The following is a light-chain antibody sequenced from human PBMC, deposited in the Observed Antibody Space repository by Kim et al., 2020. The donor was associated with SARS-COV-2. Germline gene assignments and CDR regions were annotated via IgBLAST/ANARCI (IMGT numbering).Light chain of an antibody. CDR3: ATWDGSLNGPV. V-gene: IGLV1-44*01. Sequence: GQGVIISCSVSNFNIGSETVDWYQQRPATAPNLLIHSGNERPSGVPDRFSGSKSGTSASLAISGLQSEDEAHYYCATWDGSLNGPVFGGGTQLTVL. CDR1: NFNIGSET. CDR2: SGN. J-gene: IGLJ3*02.